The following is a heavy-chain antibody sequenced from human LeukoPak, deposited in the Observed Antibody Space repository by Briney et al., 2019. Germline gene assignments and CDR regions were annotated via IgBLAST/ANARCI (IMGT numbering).Heavy chain of an antibody. Sequence: GRSLRLSCAASGFTFSSYGMHWVRQAPGKGPEWVAVISYDGSNKYYADSVKGRFTISRDNSKNTLYLQMNSLRAEDTAVYYCARKGIAVAGLYYYYGMDVWGQGTTVTVSS. CDR3: ARKGIAVAGLYYYYGMDV. CDR1: GFTFSSYG. D-gene: IGHD6-19*01. J-gene: IGHJ6*02. V-gene: IGHV3-30*03. CDR2: ISYDGSNK.